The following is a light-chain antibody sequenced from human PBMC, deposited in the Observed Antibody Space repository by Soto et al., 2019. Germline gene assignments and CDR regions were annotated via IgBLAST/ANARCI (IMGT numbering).Light chain of an antibody. CDR2: EVS. V-gene: IGLV2-8*01. Sequence: QSALTQPPSASGSPGQSVTISCTGSSSDVGGYNYVSWYQQHPGKAPKLMIYEVSKRPSGVPDRLSGSKSGNTASLTVSGLQAEDEADYYCGSYGGSHTVVFGGGTKLTVL. CDR1: SSDVGGYNY. CDR3: GSYGGSHTVV. J-gene: IGLJ2*01.